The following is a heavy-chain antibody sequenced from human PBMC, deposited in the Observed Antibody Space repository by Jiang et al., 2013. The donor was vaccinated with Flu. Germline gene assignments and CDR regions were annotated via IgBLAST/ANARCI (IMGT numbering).Heavy chain of an antibody. CDR3: AKEKAVAGSFDY. V-gene: IGHV1-69*04. J-gene: IGHJ4*02. Sequence: QKFQGRVTITADKSTSTAYMELSSLRAEDTALYYCAKEKAVAGSFDYWGQGTLVTVSS. D-gene: IGHD6-19*01.